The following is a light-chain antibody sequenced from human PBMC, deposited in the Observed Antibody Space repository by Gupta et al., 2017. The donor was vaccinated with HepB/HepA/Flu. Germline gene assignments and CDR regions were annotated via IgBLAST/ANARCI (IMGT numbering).Light chain of an antibody. V-gene: IGKV1-39*01. J-gene: IGKJ1*01. CDR1: QRISSY. CDR2: AAS. Sequence: DIQMTQSPSSLSASVGDRVTITCRASQRISSYLNWYQQKPGKAPKLLIYAASRLQSGVPSRFSGSGSGTDFTLTISRLQPEDFATYYCQQRYSTQWTFGQGTKVEIK. CDR3: QQRYSTQWT.